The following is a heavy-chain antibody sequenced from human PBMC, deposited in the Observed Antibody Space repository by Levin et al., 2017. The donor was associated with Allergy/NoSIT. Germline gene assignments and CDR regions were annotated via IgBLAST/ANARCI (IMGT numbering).Heavy chain of an antibody. J-gene: IGHJ1*01. CDR2: IWYDGSNK. V-gene: IGHV3-33*01. CDR3: ARDRGMITFPTGCFQH. CDR1: GFTFSSYG. D-gene: IGHD3-16*01. Sequence: PGGSLRLSCAASGFTFSSYGMHWVRQAPGKGLEWVAVIWYDGSNKYYADSVKGRFTISRDNSKNTLYLQMNSLRAEDTAVYYCARDRGMITFPTGCFQHWGQGTLVTVSS.